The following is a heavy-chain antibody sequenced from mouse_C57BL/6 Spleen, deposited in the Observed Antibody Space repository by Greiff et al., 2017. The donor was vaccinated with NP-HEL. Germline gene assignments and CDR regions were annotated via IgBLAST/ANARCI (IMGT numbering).Heavy chain of an antibody. J-gene: IGHJ3*01. CDR1: GFSLTSYG. V-gene: IGHV2-6*01. CDR2: IWGVGST. Sequence: VKLEESGPGLVAPSQSLSITCTVSGFSLTSYGVDWVRQSPGKGLEWLGVIWGVGSTNYNSALKSRLSISKDNSKSQVFLKMNSLQTDDTAMYYCASREDGFAYWGQGTLVTVSA. CDR3: ASREDGFAY.